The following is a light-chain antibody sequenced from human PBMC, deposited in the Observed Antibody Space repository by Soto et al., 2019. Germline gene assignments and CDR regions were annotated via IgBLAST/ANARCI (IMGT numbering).Light chain of an antibody. Sequence: QSALTQPASVSGSPGLSITISCTGTSNDVGGYDYVSWYRQHPDRAPRLLIYEVTNRPSGISDRFSGSRSGNTASLTISGLQADDEADYYCCSYAGSSYYVFGSGTKVTVL. V-gene: IGLV2-14*01. CDR1: SNDVGGYDY. CDR2: EVT. CDR3: CSYAGSSYYV. J-gene: IGLJ1*01.